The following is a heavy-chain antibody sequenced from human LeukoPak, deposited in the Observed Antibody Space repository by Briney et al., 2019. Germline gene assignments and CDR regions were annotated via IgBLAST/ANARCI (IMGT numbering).Heavy chain of an antibody. CDR3: ARHSSDWEFDY. D-gene: IGHD6-19*01. V-gene: IGHV1-18*01. CDR2: TSAYNGNT. Sequence: ASVKVSCKASGYTFTSYGILWVRQAPGQGLEWMGWTSAYNGNTNYAQKLQGRVTMTTDTSTSTAYMELRSLRSDDTAVYYCARHSSDWEFDYWGQGTLVTVSS. CDR1: GYTFTSYG. J-gene: IGHJ4*02.